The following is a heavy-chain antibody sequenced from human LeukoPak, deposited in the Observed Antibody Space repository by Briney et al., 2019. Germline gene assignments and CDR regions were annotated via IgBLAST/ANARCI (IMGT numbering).Heavy chain of an antibody. CDR1: GGSFSGYY. V-gene: IGHV4-34*01. CDR2: VNHSGGT. D-gene: IGHD6-19*01. Sequence: SETLSLTCAVYGGSFSGYYWSWVRQPPGKGLEWIGEVNHSGGTNYNPSLKSRVIISVDTSKNQFSLKLSSVTAADTAMYYCARFTPVTGAIDYWGQGTLVTVSS. J-gene: IGHJ4*02. CDR3: ARFTPVTGAIDY.